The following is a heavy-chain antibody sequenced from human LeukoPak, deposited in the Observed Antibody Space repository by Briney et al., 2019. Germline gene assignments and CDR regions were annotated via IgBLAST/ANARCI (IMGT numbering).Heavy chain of an antibody. D-gene: IGHD3-3*01. J-gene: IGHJ4*02. CDR2: IIPIFGTA. Sequence: ASVKVSCKASGGTFSSYAISWVRQAPGQGLEWMGGIIPIFGTANYAQKFQGRVTITTDESTSTAYMELSSLTSEDTAVYYCARASDFWSGYYTNLAFDYWGQGTLVTVSS. V-gene: IGHV1-69*05. CDR1: GGTFSSYA. CDR3: ARASDFWSGYYTNLAFDY.